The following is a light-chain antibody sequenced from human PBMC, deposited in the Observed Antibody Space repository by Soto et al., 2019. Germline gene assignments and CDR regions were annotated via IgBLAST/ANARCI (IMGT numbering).Light chain of an antibody. CDR1: QSVSSY. CDR2: DAS. V-gene: IGKV3-11*01. Sequence: EIVLTQSPASLSLSPGERATLSCWASQSVSSYLAWYQQKPGQAPRLLIYDASNRATGIPARFSGSGSGTDYTLTISSLEPEDFAVYYCQQRSSWPITFGQGTRLEIK. J-gene: IGKJ5*01. CDR3: QQRSSWPIT.